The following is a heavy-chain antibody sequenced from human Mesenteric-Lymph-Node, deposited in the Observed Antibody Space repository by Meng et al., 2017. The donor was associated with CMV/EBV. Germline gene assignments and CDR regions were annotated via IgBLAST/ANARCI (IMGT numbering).Heavy chain of an antibody. CDR2: MNPKSGET. Sequence: SRDSVTSYGINWVRQDTGQGLEWMGWMNPKSGETGYAQKFQGRVTMTRDTSTDTDYMELRSLTSEDTAVYYCANFNPVSPQGYIDNWGPGTLVTVSS. D-gene: IGHD2/OR15-2a*01. J-gene: IGHJ4*02. CDR3: ANFNPVSPQGYIDN. CDR1: RDSVTSYG. V-gene: IGHV1-8*01.